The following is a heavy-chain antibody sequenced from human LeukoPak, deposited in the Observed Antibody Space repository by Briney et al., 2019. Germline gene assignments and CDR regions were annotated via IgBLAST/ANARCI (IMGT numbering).Heavy chain of an antibody. CDR2: IIPILGIA. V-gene: IGHV1-69*04. CDR1: GGTFSSYT. D-gene: IGHD2-2*01. Sequence: ASVKVSCKASGGTFSSYTISWVRQAPGQGLEWMGRIIPILGIANYAQKFLGRVTITADKSTSTAYMELSSLRSEDTAVYYCARDLRYCSSTSCYYYYYGMDVWGQGTTVTVSS. CDR3: ARDLRYCSSTSCYYYYYGMDV. J-gene: IGHJ6*02.